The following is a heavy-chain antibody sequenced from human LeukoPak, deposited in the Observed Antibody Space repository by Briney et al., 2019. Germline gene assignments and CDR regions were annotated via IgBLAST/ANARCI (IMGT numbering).Heavy chain of an antibody. V-gene: IGHV1-2*06. CDR3: ARSLPSWPASMYYFDY. CDR1: GYTFTGYY. D-gene: IGHD2-2*01. Sequence: ASVKVSCKASGYTFTGYYMHWVRQAPGQGLEWMGRINPNSGGTNYAQKFQGRVTMTRDTSISTAYMELSRLRSYDTAVYYCARSLPSWPASMYYFDYWGQGTLVTVSS. CDR2: INPNSGGT. J-gene: IGHJ4*02.